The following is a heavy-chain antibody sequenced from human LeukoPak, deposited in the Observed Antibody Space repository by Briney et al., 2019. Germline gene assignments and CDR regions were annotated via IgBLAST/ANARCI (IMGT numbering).Heavy chain of an antibody. J-gene: IGHJ3*02. D-gene: IGHD2-2*01. CDR2: IYYSGST. V-gene: IGHV4-39*07. Sequence: PSETLSLTCTVSGGSISSSSYYWGWIRQPPGKGLEWIGSIYYSGSTYYNPSLKSRVTISVDTSKNQFSLKLSSVTAADTAVYYCARVGDCSSTSCYEYAFDIWGQGTMVTVSS. CDR1: GGSISSSSYY. CDR3: ARVGDCSSTSCYEYAFDI.